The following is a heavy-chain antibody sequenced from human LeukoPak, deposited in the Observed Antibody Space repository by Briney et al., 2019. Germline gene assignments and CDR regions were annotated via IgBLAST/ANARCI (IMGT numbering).Heavy chain of an antibody. J-gene: IGHJ4*02. Sequence: GGSLKISCKGSGYRFSSYWIGWVRQMPGKGLEWMGIIYHGDYDIRYSPSFQGLVTISADKSISTTYLQCSSLKASDTARYFCARRDGSGSPHFYYWGEGTLVTVSS. CDR1: GYRFSSYW. D-gene: IGHD3-10*01. V-gene: IGHV5-51*01. CDR2: IYHGDYDI. CDR3: ARRDGSGSPHFYY.